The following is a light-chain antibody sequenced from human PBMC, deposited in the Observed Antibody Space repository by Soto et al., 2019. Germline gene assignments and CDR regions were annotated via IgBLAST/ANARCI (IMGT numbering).Light chain of an antibody. J-gene: IGLJ1*01. V-gene: IGLV2-14*03. CDR3: CSLTTSHTYV. CDR2: HVT. Sequence: QSVLTQPPSASGSPGQSVTISCTGTSSDVGGYNYVSWYQQHPGKAPKLMIYHVTYRPSGVSNRYSGSKSGNSASLTISGLQADDEADYYCCSLTTSHTYVFGSGTKVTAL. CDR1: SSDVGGYNY.